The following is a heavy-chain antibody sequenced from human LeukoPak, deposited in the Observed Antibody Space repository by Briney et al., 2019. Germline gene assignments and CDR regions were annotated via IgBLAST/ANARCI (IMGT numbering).Heavy chain of an antibody. CDR1: GFTFSSYA. CDR3: AKTQYRYYYGSGSYYNPFDY. V-gene: IGHV3-23*01. Sequence: TGGSLRLSCAASGFTFSSYAMTWVRQAPGKGLEWVSAISGSGGSTYYADSVKGRFTISRDNSKNTLYLQMNSLRAEDTAVYYCAKTQYRYYYGSGSYYNPFDYWGQGTLVTVSS. CDR2: ISGSGGST. J-gene: IGHJ4*02. D-gene: IGHD3-10*01.